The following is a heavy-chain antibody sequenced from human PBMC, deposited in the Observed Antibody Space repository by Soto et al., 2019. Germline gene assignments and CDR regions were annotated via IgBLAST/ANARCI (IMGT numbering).Heavy chain of an antibody. CDR3: ARSLGYCTNGVCPYHY. J-gene: IGHJ4*02. Sequence: PSETLSLTCAVSGGSISSGGYSWSWIRQPPGKGLEWIGYIYHSGSTYYNPSLKSRVTISVDRSKNQFSLKLSSVTAADTAVYYCARSLGYCTNGVCPYHYWGQGTLVTAPQ. CDR1: GGSISSGGYS. CDR2: IYHSGST. V-gene: IGHV4-30-2*01. D-gene: IGHD2-8*01.